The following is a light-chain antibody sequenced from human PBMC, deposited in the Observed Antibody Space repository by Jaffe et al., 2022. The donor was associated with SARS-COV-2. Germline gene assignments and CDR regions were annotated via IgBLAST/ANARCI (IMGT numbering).Light chain of an antibody. CDR3: QQSNSWPLT. CDR1: QSVSSN. V-gene: IGKV3-15*01. Sequence: EIVMTQSPATLYVSPGERATLSCRASQSVSSNLAWYQQKPGQAPRLLMYGASTRATGIPARFSGSGSGTEFTLTISSLQSEDFAVYYCQQSNSWPLTFGGGTKVEIK. CDR2: GAS. J-gene: IGKJ4*01.